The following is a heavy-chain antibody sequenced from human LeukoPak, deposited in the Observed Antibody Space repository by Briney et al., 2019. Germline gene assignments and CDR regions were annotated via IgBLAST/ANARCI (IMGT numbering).Heavy chain of an antibody. Sequence: SETLSLTCTVSGGSISSRPYYWGWVRQPPGKGLEWIGTISYSGTTYYSPSLKSRVTISLDTSKNQFSLNINFVTAADTAVYYCARDVPGGRNDYWGQGTLVTVSS. V-gene: IGHV4-39*07. J-gene: IGHJ4*02. D-gene: IGHD3-16*01. CDR3: ARDVPGGRNDY. CDR1: GGSISSRPYY. CDR2: ISYSGTT.